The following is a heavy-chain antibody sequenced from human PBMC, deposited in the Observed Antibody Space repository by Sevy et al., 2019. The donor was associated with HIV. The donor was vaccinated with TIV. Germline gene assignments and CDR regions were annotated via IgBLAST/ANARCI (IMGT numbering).Heavy chain of an antibody. CDR3: ARTSRDIVLVAAYFDF. CDR2: IYYSGTT. CDR1: GGSISSGDYY. D-gene: IGHD2-2*01. V-gene: IGHV4-30-4*01. Sequence: SETLSLTCTVSGGSISSGDYYWSWIRQPPGKGLEWIGYIYYSGTTYSNPSLKSRVTISVDTSKNQFSLKLSSVTAADTAVYYCARTSRDIVLVAAYFDFWGHGTLVTVSS. J-gene: IGHJ4*01.